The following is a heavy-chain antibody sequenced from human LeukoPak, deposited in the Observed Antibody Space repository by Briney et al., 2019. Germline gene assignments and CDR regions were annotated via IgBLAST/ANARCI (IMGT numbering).Heavy chain of an antibody. CDR1: GYTLTSYY. V-gene: IGHV1-46*01. Sequence: ASVKVSCKASGYTLTSYYMHWVRQAPGQGLERMGIINPSGGSTSYAQKFQGRVTMTRDTSTSTVYMELSSLRSEDTAVYYCARDGGYYYVNNWFDPWGQGTLVTVSS. J-gene: IGHJ5*02. CDR2: INPSGGST. CDR3: ARDGGYYYVNNWFDP. D-gene: IGHD3-22*01.